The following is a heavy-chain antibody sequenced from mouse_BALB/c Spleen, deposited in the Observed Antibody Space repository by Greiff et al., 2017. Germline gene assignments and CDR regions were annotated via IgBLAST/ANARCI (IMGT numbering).Heavy chain of an antibody. J-gene: IGHJ2*01. CDR2: ISSGGST. CDR1: GFTFSSYA. CDR3: ARHGVYFDY. Sequence: EVMLVESGGGLVKPGGSLKLSCAASGFTFSSYAMSWVRQTPEKRLEWVASISSGGSTYYQDSVKGRFTISRDNARNILYLQMSSLRSEDTAMYYCARHGVYFDYWGQGTTLTVSS. V-gene: IGHV5-6-5*01.